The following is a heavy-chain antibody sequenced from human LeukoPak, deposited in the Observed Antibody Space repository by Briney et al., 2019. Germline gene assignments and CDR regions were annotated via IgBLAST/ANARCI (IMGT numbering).Heavy chain of an antibody. CDR3: ARDRYSSSSFYYYYYYMDV. CDR1: GGSFSGYY. V-gene: IGHV3-7*01. J-gene: IGHJ6*03. D-gene: IGHD6-6*01. Sequence: PSETLSLTCAVYGGSFSGYYWSWVRQAPGKGLEWVASIKQDGSEKYYVDSVKGRFTISRDNAKNSLYLQMNSLSAEDTAVYYCARDRYSSSSFYYYYYYMDVWGKGTTVTVSS. CDR2: IKQDGSEK.